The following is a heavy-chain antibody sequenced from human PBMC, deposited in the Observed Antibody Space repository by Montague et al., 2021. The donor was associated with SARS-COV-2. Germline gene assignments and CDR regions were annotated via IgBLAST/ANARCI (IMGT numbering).Heavy chain of an antibody. Sequence: SETRSLTCTVSGGSISPYYWTWIRQPPGKGLEWIGYIYYTGNTKYKPSLKSRVTISVDTSENQFSLNLKSVTAADTAVYYCARDRGRYFDSGSYNWLDSWGQGTLVTVSS. CDR1: GGSISPYY. V-gene: IGHV4-59*01. J-gene: IGHJ5*01. D-gene: IGHD3-10*01. CDR2: IYYTGNT. CDR3: ARDRGRYFDSGSYNWLDS.